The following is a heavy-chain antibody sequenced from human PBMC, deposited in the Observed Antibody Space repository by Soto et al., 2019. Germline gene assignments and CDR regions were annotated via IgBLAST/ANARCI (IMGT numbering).Heavy chain of an antibody. CDR3: ARTTMTTQRNFDY. Sequence: SETLSLTCTVSGGSIRSYYWSWIRQPPGKGLEWIGYIYYSGSTYYNPSLKSRLTISLDTSNNQFSLKLSSVTAADTAIYYCARTTMTTQRNFDYWGQGTLVTVSS. D-gene: IGHD4-17*01. V-gene: IGHV4-30-4*01. CDR2: IYYSGST. J-gene: IGHJ4*02. CDR1: GGSIRSYY.